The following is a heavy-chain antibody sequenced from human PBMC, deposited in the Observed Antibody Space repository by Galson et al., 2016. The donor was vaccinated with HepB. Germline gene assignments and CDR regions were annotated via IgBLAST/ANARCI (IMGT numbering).Heavy chain of an antibody. CDR1: GYTFRSYG. J-gene: IGHJ4*02. Sequence: SVKVSCKASGYTFRSYGISWVRQAPGQGLEWMGGISAYNGKTNYAQKFQGRVTMTRDTSTSTDYMELRSLRSDDTAVYYCARVYTVVTPVGDYWGQGTLVTVSS. D-gene: IGHD4-23*01. V-gene: IGHV1-18*01. CDR2: ISAYNGKT. CDR3: ARVYTVVTPVGDY.